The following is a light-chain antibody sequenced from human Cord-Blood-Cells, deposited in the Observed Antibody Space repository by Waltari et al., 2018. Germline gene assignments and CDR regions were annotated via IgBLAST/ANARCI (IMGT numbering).Light chain of an antibody. V-gene: IGLV2-8*01. Sequence: QSALTQPPSASGSPGQSVTISCTGTSSDVGGYNYVSWYQQHPGKAPKLMIYEDSKRPSGVPDRFAGSKSGTTASLTVSGLQADDEADYYCSSYAGSNNLGFGGGTKLTVL. J-gene: IGLJ2*01. CDR1: SSDVGGYNY. CDR3: SSYAGSNNLG. CDR2: EDS.